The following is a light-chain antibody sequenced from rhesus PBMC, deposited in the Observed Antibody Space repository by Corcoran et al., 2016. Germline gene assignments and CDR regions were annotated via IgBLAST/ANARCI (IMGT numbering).Light chain of an antibody. Sequence: QAALTQPRPVSGSPGQSVTISFTGTSSDIRDYNYFSWYQQHPDTAPKLIIYEVTKRPSGVSDRFSGSKSGSTASLTISGLQAEDEADYFCCSYAGSDNDIFDVGTRLTVL. V-gene: IGLV2-32*01. CDR3: CSYAGSDNDI. CDR2: EVT. CDR1: SSDIRDYNY. J-gene: IGLJ1*01.